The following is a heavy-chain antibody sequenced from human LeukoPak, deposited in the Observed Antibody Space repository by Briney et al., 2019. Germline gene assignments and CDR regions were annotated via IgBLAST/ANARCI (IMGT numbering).Heavy chain of an antibody. D-gene: IGHD6-13*01. CDR2: INHSGST. V-gene: IGHV4-39*07. J-gene: IGHJ3*02. CDR3: ATWSSSWPNDAFDI. CDR1: GGSISSSSYY. Sequence: SETLSLTCTVSGGSISSSSYYWGWIRQPPGKGLEWIGEINHSGSTNYNPSLKSRVTISVDTSKNQFSLKLSSVTAADTAVYYCATWSSSWPNDAFDIWGQGTMVTVSS.